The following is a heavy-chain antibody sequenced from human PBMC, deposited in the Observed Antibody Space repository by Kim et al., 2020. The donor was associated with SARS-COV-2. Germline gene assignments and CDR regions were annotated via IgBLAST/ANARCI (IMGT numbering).Heavy chain of an antibody. Sequence: NKRYSQKFQARGSITRDTSATTAYLELSGLRSEDTAVYDCAREAVAGSFDYWGQGTLVTVSS. CDR3: AREAVAGSFDY. CDR2: NK. J-gene: IGHJ4*02. V-gene: IGHV1-3*01. D-gene: IGHD6-19*01.